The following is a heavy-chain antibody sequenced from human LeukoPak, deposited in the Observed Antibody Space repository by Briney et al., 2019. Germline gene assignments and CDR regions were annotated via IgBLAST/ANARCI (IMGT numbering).Heavy chain of an antibody. Sequence: GGSLRLSCTASGFTFSSYSMNWVRQAPGKGLEWVSSISSSSSYIYYADSVKGRFTISRDSAKNSLYLQMNSLRAEDTAVYYCARVFRGAVKSVCLMDIWGKGTTVAVSS. J-gene: IGHJ6*04. CDR3: ARVFRGAVKSVCLMDI. V-gene: IGHV3-21*01. D-gene: IGHD3-16*01. CDR2: ISSSSSYI. CDR1: GFTFSSYS.